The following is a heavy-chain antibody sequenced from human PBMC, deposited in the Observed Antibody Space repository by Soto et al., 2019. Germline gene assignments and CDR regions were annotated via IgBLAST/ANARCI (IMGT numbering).Heavy chain of an antibody. CDR1: GFTFSSYS. D-gene: IGHD3-3*01. CDR3: ARAPHYYDFWSGYYTQDYYYGMDV. V-gene: IGHV3-48*04. J-gene: IGHJ6*02. Sequence: GGSLRLSCAASGFTFSSYSMNWVRQAPGKGLEWVSYISSSSSTIYYADSVKGRFTISRDNAKNSLYLQMNSLRAEDTAVYYCARAPHYYDFWSGYYTQDYYYGMDVWGQGTTVTVSS. CDR2: ISSSSSTI.